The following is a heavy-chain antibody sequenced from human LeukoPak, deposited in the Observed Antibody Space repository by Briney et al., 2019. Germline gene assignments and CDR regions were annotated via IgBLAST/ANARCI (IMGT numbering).Heavy chain of an antibody. CDR2: ITRDGSST. J-gene: IGHJ6*04. Sequence: PGGSLRLSCAASGFTFSSSWTHSVRQAPGKRLVWVSRITRDGSSTTYADSVKGRFTTSRDNAKNTLYLQMDSLRDDDTAVYYCARDPGYESWSPFWGGMDVWGNGTTVIVSS. CDR3: ARDPGYESWSPFWGGMDV. CDR1: GFTFSSSW. D-gene: IGHD3-16*01. V-gene: IGHV3-74*01.